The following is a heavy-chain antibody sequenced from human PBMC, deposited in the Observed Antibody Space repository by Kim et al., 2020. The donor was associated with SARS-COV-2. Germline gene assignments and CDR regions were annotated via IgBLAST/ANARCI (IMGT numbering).Heavy chain of an antibody. D-gene: IGHD2-15*01. V-gene: IGHV2-70*11. Sequence: SGPTLVNPTQTLTLTCTFSGFSLSTSGMCVSWIRQPPGKALEWLARIDWDDDKYYSTSLKTRLTISKDTSKNQVVLTMTNMDPVDTATYYCVRSVVVVAATPVIGMDVWGQGTTVTVSS. CDR3: VRSVVVVAATPVIGMDV. CDR2: IDWDDDK. CDR1: GFSLSTSGMC. J-gene: IGHJ6*02.